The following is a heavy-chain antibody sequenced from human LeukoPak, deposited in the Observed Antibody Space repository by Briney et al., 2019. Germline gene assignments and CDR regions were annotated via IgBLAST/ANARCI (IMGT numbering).Heavy chain of an antibody. CDR1: GFTFDDYA. Sequence: GGSLRLSCAASGFTFDDYAMHWVRQAPGKGLEWVSGISWNSGSIGYADSVKGRFTISRDNAKNSLYLQMNSLRAEDTAVYYCAKDPHPYSSGWYGWWDYWGQGTLVTVSS. J-gene: IGHJ4*02. D-gene: IGHD6-19*01. V-gene: IGHV3-9*01. CDR3: AKDPHPYSSGWYGWWDY. CDR2: ISWNSGSI.